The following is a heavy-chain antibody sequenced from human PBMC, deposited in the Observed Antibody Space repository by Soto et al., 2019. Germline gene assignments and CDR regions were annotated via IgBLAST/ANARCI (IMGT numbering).Heavy chain of an antibody. J-gene: IGHJ4*02. CDR2: ISSSGSTI. CDR3: VREAPCSNGVCQFDY. V-gene: IGHV3-48*03. Sequence: GGSLRLPCAASGFTFSTYEMSWVRQAPGKGLEWISYISSSGSTIHYADSVKGRFSISRDNAKKSLFLQMNSLRAEDTAVYYCVREAPCSNGVCQFDYWGRGTLVTVSS. CDR1: GFTFSTYE. D-gene: IGHD2-8*01.